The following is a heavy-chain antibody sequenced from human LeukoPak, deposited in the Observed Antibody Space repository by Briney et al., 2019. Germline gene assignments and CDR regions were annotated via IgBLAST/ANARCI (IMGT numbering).Heavy chain of an antibody. Sequence: SETLSLTCTVSGGSIRSYYWSWIRQPPGKGLEWIGYISDTGSTNYNPSLKSRVTISADTFKNQLSLKLSSVTAADTAVYYCARHLYNDFWSGLDYWGQGTLVTVSS. D-gene: IGHD3-3*01. V-gene: IGHV4-59*08. CDR2: ISDTGST. CDR3: ARHLYNDFWSGLDY. CDR1: GGSIRSYY. J-gene: IGHJ4*02.